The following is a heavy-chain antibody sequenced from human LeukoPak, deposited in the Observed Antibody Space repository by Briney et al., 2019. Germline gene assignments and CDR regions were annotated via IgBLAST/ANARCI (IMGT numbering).Heavy chain of an antibody. CDR2: ISRDSADI. V-gene: IGHV3-9*01. J-gene: IGHJ4*02. D-gene: IGHD6-6*01. Sequence: GGSLRLSCAASGFTFDDYAMHWVRQVPGKGLEWVSGISRDSADIGYADSVKGRFTISRDNSKNTLYLQMNSLRAEDTAVYYCAKPGSSSSFRVGYWGQGTLVTVSS. CDR3: AKPGSSSSFRVGY. CDR1: GFTFDDYA.